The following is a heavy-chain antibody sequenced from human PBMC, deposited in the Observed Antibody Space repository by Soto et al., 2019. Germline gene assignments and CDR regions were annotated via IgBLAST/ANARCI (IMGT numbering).Heavy chain of an antibody. J-gene: IGHJ5*02. V-gene: IGHV3-7*01. Sequence: GGSLRLSCAASGFTFSSYWMSWVRQAPGKGLEWVANITQDGSEKYYVDSVKGRFTISRDNAKNSLYLQMNSLRAEDTAVYYCAREDYDFWSGYYNWFDPWGQGALVTVSS. D-gene: IGHD3-3*01. CDR2: ITQDGSEK. CDR1: GFTFSSYW. CDR3: AREDYDFWSGYYNWFDP.